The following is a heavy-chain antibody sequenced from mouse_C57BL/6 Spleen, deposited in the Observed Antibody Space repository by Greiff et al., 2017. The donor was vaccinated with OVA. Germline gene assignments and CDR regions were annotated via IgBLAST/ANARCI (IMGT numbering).Heavy chain of an antibody. J-gene: IGHJ4*01. CDR3: ARGTSYYAMDY. CDR1: GYAFTNYL. Sequence: QVQLQQSGAELVRPGTSVKVSCKASGYAFTNYLIEWVKQRPGQGLEWIGVINPGSGGTNYNEKFKGKATLTADKSSSTAYMQLSSLTSEDSAVYFCARGTSYYAMDYWGQGTSGTVSS. CDR2: INPGSGGT. D-gene: IGHD3-3*01. V-gene: IGHV1-54*01.